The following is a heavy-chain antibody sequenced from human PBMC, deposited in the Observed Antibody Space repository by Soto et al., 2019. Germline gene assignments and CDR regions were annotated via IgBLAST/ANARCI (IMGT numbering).Heavy chain of an antibody. Sequence: LCGCSISSGGYSWSWIRQRPGKGLEWIGYIYPSGSTYYNPSLRSRVTISVDRSKKQFSLKLTSVTAADTAVYYCASTTRGYFDYWGQGTLVTVSS. CDR2: IYPSGST. J-gene: IGHJ4*02. CDR1: GCSISSGGYS. V-gene: IGHV4-30-2*01. D-gene: IGHD5-12*01. CDR3: ASTTRGYFDY.